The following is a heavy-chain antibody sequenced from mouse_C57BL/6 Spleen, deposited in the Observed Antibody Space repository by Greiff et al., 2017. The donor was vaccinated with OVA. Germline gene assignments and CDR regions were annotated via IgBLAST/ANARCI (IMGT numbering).Heavy chain of an antibody. J-gene: IGHJ1*03. V-gene: IGHV1-69*01. D-gene: IGHD2-5*01. CDR2: VDPSDSYT. Sequence: QVQLQQPGAELVMPGASVKLSCKASGYTFTSYWMHWVKQRPGQGLEWIGEVDPSDSYTNYNQKFKGKSTLTADKSSSTAYMQLSSLTSEDSAVYYCARWADSNYVGYFDVWGTGTTVTVSS. CDR3: ARWADSNYVGYFDV. CDR1: GYTFTSYW.